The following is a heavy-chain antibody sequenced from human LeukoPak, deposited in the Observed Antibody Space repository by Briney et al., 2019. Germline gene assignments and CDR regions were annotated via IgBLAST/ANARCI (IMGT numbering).Heavy chain of an antibody. CDR3: ARGSSTIMITFGGVIELVDP. CDR2: IYYSGST. J-gene: IGHJ5*02. Sequence: SETLSLTCAVYGGSFSGYYWSWIRQPPGKGLEWIGSIYYSGSTYYNPSLKGRVTISVDTSKNQFSLKLSSVTAADTAVYYCARGSSTIMITFGGVIELVDPWGQGTLVTVSS. D-gene: IGHD3-16*02. V-gene: IGHV4-34*01. CDR1: GGSFSGYY.